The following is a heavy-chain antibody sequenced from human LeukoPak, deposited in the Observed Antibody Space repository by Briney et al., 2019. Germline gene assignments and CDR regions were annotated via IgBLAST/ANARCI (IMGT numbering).Heavy chain of an antibody. D-gene: IGHD1-26*01. CDR1: GYSFSKYW. CDR2: IYPGDSDT. CDR3: YLGATPTSPLDY. Sequence: GESLKISCKASGYSFSKYWIGWVRQMPGKGLEWLGIIYPGDSDTRYSPSFQGQVTISADKSISTAYLQWSSLKASDTAMYYCYLGATPTSPLDYWGQGTLVTVSS. J-gene: IGHJ4*02. V-gene: IGHV5-51*01.